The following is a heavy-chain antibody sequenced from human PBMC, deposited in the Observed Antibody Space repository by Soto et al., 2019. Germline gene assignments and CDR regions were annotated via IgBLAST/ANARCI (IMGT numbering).Heavy chain of an antibody. V-gene: IGHV1-8*01. J-gene: IGHJ5*02. CDR1: GYTFTSYD. D-gene: IGHD6-19*01. Sequence: RASVKVSCKASGYTFTSYDINWVRQATGQGLEWMGWMNPNSGNTGYAQKFQGRVTMTRNTSISTAYMELSSLRSEDTAVYYCARGCSQWLVGGNWFDPWGQGTLVTVSS. CDR2: MNPNSGNT. CDR3: ARGCSQWLVGGNWFDP.